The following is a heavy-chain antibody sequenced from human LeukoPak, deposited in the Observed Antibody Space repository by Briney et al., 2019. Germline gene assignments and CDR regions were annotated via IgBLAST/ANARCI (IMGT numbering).Heavy chain of an antibody. CDR1: GFIFGKYP. Sequence: GGSLRLSCAASGFIFGKYPMRWVRQAPGKGLEWVSSISGSGGNTFYADSVKGRFTISRDNSKNTLYLPMSRLRAEDSAISYCANGLTYGDYCGYWGPGTLVTVSS. CDR2: ISGSGGNT. D-gene: IGHD4-17*01. J-gene: IGHJ4*02. V-gene: IGHV3-23*01. CDR3: ANGLTYGDYCGY.